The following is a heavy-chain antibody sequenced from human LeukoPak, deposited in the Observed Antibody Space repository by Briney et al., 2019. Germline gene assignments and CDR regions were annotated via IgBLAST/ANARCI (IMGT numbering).Heavy chain of an antibody. CDR2: IYPGDSDT. J-gene: IGHJ4*02. CDR1: GYSFTSYW. D-gene: IGHD6-19*01. Sequence: GESLKISCKGSGYSFTSYWIGWVRQMPGKGLEWMGIIYPGDSDTRYSPSFQGQVTISAGKSISTAYLQWSSLKASDTAMYYCARHWFHSSGWRLVGYWGQGTLVTVSS. V-gene: IGHV5-51*01. CDR3: ARHWFHSSGWRLVGY.